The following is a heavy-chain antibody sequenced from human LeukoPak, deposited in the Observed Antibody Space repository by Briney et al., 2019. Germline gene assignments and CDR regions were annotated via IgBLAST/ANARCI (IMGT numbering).Heavy chain of an antibody. CDR1: GFTFSTST. V-gene: IGHV3-21*01. CDR3: AHFDY. CDR2: ISGASDYI. J-gene: IGHJ4*02. Sequence: GGSLRLSCAASGFTFSTSTMNWVRQAPGKGLEWVSSISGASDYIYYGDSVKGRFAISRDNARNSLYLQMNSLRVDDTAVYYCAHFDYWGQGTLVTVSS.